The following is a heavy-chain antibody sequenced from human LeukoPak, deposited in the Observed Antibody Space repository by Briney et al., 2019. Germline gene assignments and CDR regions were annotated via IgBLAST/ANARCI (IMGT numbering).Heavy chain of an antibody. CDR1: GYTFTSYN. Sequence: ASVKVSCKASGYTFTSYNMHWVRQAPGQGLERMGIINPSGGSTNYAQKFQGRVTMTRDTSTSTVYMELSSLRSEDTAVYYCAKDLYHRYYHNNGHAFDYWGQGTLVTVSS. CDR3: AKDLYHRYYHNNGHAFDY. V-gene: IGHV1-46*01. J-gene: IGHJ4*02. D-gene: IGHD3-22*01. CDR2: INPSGGST.